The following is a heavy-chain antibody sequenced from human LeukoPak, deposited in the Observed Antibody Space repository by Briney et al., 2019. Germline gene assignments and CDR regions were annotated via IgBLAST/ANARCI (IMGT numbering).Heavy chain of an antibody. V-gene: IGHV4-30-4*01. CDR1: GGSINSGGYY. D-gene: IGHD3-10*01. J-gene: IGHJ4*02. CDR3: ARDRELGY. Sequence: SQTLSLTCTVSGGSINSGGYYWSWIRQPPGKGLEWIGYIYYSGSTYYNPSLKSRVTISVDTSKNQFSLKLTSVTAADTAVYYCARDRELGYWGQGTLVTVSS. CDR2: IYYSGST.